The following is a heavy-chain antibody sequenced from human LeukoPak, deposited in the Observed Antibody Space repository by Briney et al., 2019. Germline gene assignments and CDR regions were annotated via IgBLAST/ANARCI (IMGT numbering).Heavy chain of an antibody. J-gene: IGHJ6*03. Sequence: PGGSLRLSCAASGFTFSSYWMSWVRQAPGKGLEWVANIKQDGSEKYYVDSVKGRFTISRDNAKNSLYLQMNSLRAEDTAVYYCASFTIFGPYYYYYHMDVWGKGTTVTVSS. CDR1: GFTFSSYW. V-gene: IGHV3-7*01. CDR3: ASFTIFGPYYYYYHMDV. D-gene: IGHD3-3*01. CDR2: IKQDGSEK.